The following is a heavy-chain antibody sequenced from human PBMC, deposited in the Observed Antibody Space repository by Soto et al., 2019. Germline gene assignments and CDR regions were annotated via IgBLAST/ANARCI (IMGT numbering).Heavy chain of an antibody. CDR3: ARDLNYDVWSGLSYYYGTDV. D-gene: IGHD3-3*01. Sequence: NVYRKSAGYGMSVYLVGCGSKKHEKRLEWMGWINAGNGNTKYSQKFQGRVTITRDTSASTAYMELSSLRSEDTAVYYCARDLNYDVWSGLSYYYGTDVWGKGTTVTVSS. CDR1: GYGMSVYL. V-gene: IGHV1-3*01. J-gene: IGHJ6*04. CDR2: INAGNGNT.